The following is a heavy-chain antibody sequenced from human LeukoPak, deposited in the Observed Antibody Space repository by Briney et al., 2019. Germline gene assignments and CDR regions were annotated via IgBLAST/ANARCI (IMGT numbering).Heavy chain of an antibody. CDR3: ARGRCVGSTNCYYFDS. V-gene: IGHV1-8*01. CDR2: MNPNSGNT. J-gene: IGHJ4*02. Sequence: ASVKVSCKASGYTFTTYDINWVRQATGQGLEWMGWMNPNSGNTGYAQKFQGRVTITRGTSASTAYMELSSLRSEDTAVYYCARGRCVGSTNCYYFDSWGQGTLVTVSS. D-gene: IGHD2-2*01. CDR1: GYTFTTYD.